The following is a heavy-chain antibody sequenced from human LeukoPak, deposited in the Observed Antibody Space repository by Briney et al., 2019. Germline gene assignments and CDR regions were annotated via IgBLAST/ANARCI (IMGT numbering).Heavy chain of an antibody. D-gene: IGHD1-26*01. V-gene: IGHV3-23*01. CDR3: AKDRTVGASYWYFDL. CDR2: ISGSGGST. CDR1: GFTFSSYA. J-gene: IGHJ2*01. Sequence: GGSLRLSCAASGFTFSSYAMSWVRQAPGKGLEWVSAISGSGGSTYYADSVKGRFTISRDNSKNTLYLQMNSLRAEDTAIYYCAKDRTVGASYWYFDLWGRGTLVTVSS.